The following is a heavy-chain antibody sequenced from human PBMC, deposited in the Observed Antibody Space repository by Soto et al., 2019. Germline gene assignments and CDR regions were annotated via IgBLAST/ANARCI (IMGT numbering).Heavy chain of an antibody. V-gene: IGHV3-23*01. D-gene: IGHD6-19*01. Sequence: XGSLRVSFAASGFPLGEKPMSWVRQAPGKGLEWVSGISDSGATTYYADSVRGRFTISRDNSKNTLYLQMKSLRAEDSASYYCAKEDTSSGSLDYWGQGALVTVSS. CDR2: ISDSGATT. J-gene: IGHJ4*02. CDR1: GFPLGEKP. CDR3: AKEDTSSGSLDY.